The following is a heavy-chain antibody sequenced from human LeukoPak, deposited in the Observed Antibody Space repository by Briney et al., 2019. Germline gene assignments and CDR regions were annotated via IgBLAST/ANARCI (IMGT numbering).Heavy chain of an antibody. CDR1: GGSFSGYY. J-gene: IGHJ3*02. D-gene: IGHD3-22*01. CDR3: ARRTHYYDSSPDAFDI. Sequence: PSETLSLTCAVYGGSFSGYYWRWIRQPPGKGREWIGEINHSGSTNYNPSLKSRITISVDTSKNQFSLKLSSVTAADTAVYYCARRTHYYDSSPDAFDIWGQGTMVTVSS. CDR2: INHSGST. V-gene: IGHV4-34*01.